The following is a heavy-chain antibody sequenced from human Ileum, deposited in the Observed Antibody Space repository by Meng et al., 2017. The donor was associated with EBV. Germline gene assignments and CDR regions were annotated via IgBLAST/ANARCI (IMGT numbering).Heavy chain of an antibody. CDR1: GGSLSSRKYY. CDR3: ASRELAPFDY. CDR2: IYYSGTP. D-gene: IGHD1-26*01. Sequence: LQLQESGPGLVKPSETLSLTCSVSGGSLSSRKYYWGWIRQPPGKALEWIASIYYSGTPYYNPSLQSRVSISVDKSKNQVSLNMTSMTAADTAVYYCASRELAPFDYWGQGTLVTVSS. J-gene: IGHJ4*02. V-gene: IGHV4-39*07.